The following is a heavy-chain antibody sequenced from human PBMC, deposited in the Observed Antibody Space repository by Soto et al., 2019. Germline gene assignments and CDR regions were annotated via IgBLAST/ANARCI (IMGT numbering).Heavy chain of an antibody. Sequence: VGSLRLSCAASGFTFSNAWMSWVRQAPGKGLEWVGRIKSKTDGGTTDYAAPVKGRFTISRDDSKNTLYLQMNSLKTEDTAVYYRTTDGVVTEGVDAFDIWGQGTMVTVSS. CDR1: GFTFSNAW. V-gene: IGHV3-15*01. CDR3: TTDGVVTEGVDAFDI. J-gene: IGHJ3*02. D-gene: IGHD2-21*02. CDR2: IKSKTDGGTT.